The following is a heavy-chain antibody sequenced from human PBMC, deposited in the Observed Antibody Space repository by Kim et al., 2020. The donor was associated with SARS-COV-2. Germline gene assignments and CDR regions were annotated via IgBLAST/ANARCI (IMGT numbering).Heavy chain of an antibody. V-gene: IGHV3-23*01. Sequence: GGSLRLSCAASGFTFSIYAMSWVRQAPGKGLEWVSAISDTGSTYYADSVKGRFTISRDNYKNTLDLQMNSLRAEDTAVYYCAERARITMLRGVRGDYYYGVDVWGQGTTVTVSS. D-gene: IGHD3-10*01. J-gene: IGHJ6*02. CDR3: AERARITMLRGVRGDYYYGVDV. CDR1: GFTFSIYA. CDR2: ISDTGST.